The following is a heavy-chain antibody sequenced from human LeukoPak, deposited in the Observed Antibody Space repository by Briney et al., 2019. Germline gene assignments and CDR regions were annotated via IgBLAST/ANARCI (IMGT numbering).Heavy chain of an antibody. J-gene: IGHJ4*02. V-gene: IGHV4-39*01. CDR1: GGSISSYY. Sequence: SETLSLTCTVSGGSISSYYWGWIRQPPGKGLEWIGSIYYSGSTYYNPSLKSRVTISVDTSKNQFSLKLSSVTAADTAVYYCASHPYYDFWSGLYHQDQTFDYWGQGTLVTVSS. CDR2: IYYSGST. CDR3: ASHPYYDFWSGLYHQDQTFDY. D-gene: IGHD3-3*01.